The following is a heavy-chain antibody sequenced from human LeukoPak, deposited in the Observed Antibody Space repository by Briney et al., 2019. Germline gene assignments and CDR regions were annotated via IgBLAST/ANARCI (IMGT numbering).Heavy chain of an antibody. D-gene: IGHD3-10*01. CDR1: GFTLSNYG. Sequence: GGSLRLSCAASGFTLSNYGMHWVRQAPGKGLEWVALILYDGTNTYYADSVKGRFTISRDNSKNTLYLRMNSLRAEDTAVYHCAKDQNYFGSGSNAIDYWGQGTLVTVSS. CDR2: ILYDGTNT. CDR3: AKDQNYFGSGSNAIDY. J-gene: IGHJ4*02. V-gene: IGHV3-30*02.